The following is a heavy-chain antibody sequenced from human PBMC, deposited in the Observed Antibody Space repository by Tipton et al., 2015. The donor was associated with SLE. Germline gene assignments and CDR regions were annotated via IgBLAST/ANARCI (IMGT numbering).Heavy chain of an antibody. CDR2: IYHSGST. CDR3: ARIGIYYDSSGYLDY. J-gene: IGHJ4*02. CDR1: GGSISSGGYS. V-gene: IGHV4-30-2*01. D-gene: IGHD3-22*01. Sequence: TLSLTCAVSGGSISSGGYSWSWIRQPPGKGLEWIGYIYHSGSTNYNPSLKSRVTISVDTSKNQFSLKLSSVTAADTAVYYCARIGIYYDSSGYLDYWGQGTLVTVSS.